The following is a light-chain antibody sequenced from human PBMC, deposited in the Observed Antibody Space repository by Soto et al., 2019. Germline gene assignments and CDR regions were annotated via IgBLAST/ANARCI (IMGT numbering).Light chain of an antibody. J-gene: IGLJ3*02. CDR3: QTWGTGIQV. CDR1: SGHSSYA. CDR2: LNSDGSH. Sequence: QLVLTQSPSASASLGASVKLTCTLSSGHSSYAIAWHQQQPEKGPRYLMNLNSDGSHTKGDGIPDRFSGSTSGAERYLTISSLQSEDEADYYCQTWGTGIQVFGGGTTVTVL. V-gene: IGLV4-69*01.